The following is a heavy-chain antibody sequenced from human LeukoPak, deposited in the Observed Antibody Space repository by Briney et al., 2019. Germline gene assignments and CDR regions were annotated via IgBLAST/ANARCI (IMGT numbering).Heavy chain of an antibody. D-gene: IGHD4-17*01. CDR1: GFTFSSYW. J-gene: IGHJ3*02. CDR3: ATIDYGAFDI. V-gene: IGHV3-7*03. CDR2: IKHDGSEK. Sequence: GGSLRLSCAASGFTFSSYWMTWVRQAPGKGLEWVANIKHDGSEKYDVDSVKGRFTISRDNAKNSLYLQMNSLRAEGTAVYYCATIDYGAFDIWGQGTMVTVSS.